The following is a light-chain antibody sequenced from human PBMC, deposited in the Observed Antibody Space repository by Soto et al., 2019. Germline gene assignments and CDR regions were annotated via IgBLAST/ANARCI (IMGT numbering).Light chain of an antibody. CDR3: QQYESTPPT. J-gene: IGKJ2*01. CDR1: QSVLYSSNTKNY. CDR2: WAS. Sequence: DIVMTQSPDSLAVSLDERATINCKSSQSVLYSSNTKNYLAWYQQRPGQPPKLLIYWASTRESGVPDRFSGSGSGTDFTLTITSLQAEDVAVYYCQQYESTPPTFGQGTKLEIK. V-gene: IGKV4-1*01.